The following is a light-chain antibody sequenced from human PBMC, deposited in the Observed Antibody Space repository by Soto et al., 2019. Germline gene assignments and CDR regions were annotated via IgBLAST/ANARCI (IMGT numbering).Light chain of an antibody. V-gene: IGLV2-8*01. CDR1: SSDVGGYNY. J-gene: IGLJ1*01. Sequence: QSVLTQPPSASGSPGQSVTTSCTGTSSDVGGYNYVSWYQQHPGKAPKLMIYEVSKRPSGVPDRFSGSKSGNTASLTVSGLQAEDEADYYCSSYAGSNNYVFGTGTKFTV. CDR3: SSYAGSNNYV. CDR2: EVS.